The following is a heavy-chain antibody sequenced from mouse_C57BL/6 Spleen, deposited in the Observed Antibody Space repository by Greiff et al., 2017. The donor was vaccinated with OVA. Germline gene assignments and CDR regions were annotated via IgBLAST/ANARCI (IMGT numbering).Heavy chain of an antibody. Sequence: VQRVESGPGLVAPSQSLSITCTVSGFSLTSYGVHWVRQTPGQGLEWLVVIWTDGSTTYYSALKSSLSISTDNSKSQIFLKMNSLQTDDTAMYYCARQGDYYAMDYWGQGTSVTVSS. CDR3: ARQGDYYAMDY. CDR1: GFSLTSYG. CDR2: IWTDGST. J-gene: IGHJ4*01. V-gene: IGHV2-6-1*01.